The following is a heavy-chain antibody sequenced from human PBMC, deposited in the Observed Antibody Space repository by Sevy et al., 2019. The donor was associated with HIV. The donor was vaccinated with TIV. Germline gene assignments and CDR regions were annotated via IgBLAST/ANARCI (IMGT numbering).Heavy chain of an antibody. CDR3: ASRIAAAGKNNPWDY. J-gene: IGHJ4*02. V-gene: IGHV4-30-4*01. D-gene: IGHD6-13*01. Sequence: SETLSLTCTVSGGSISSGDYYWSWIRQPPGKGLEWIGYIYSSGSTYSNPSLKSRVTISVDTSKNQFSLKLSSVTAADTAVYYCASRIAAAGKNNPWDYWGQGTLVTVSS. CDR2: IYSSGST. CDR1: GGSISSGDYY.